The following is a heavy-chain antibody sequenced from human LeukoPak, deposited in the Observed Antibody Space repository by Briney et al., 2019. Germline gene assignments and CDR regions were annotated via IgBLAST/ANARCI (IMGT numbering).Heavy chain of an antibody. V-gene: IGHV3-74*01. Sequence: GGSLRLSCAASGFTFSNYWMHWVRQAPGKGLVWVSRIDNDGSDTSYADSVKGRFTISRDNAKNTLYLQMNSLRAEDTAVYYCARDRYYGSGSYPGAVDYWGQGTLVTVSS. CDR1: GFTFSNYW. D-gene: IGHD3-10*01. CDR3: ARDRYYGSGSYPGAVDY. CDR2: IDNDGSDT. J-gene: IGHJ4*02.